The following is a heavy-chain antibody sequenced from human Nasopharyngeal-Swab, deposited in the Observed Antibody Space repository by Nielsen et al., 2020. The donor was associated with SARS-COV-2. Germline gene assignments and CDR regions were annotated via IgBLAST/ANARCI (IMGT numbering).Heavy chain of an antibody. CDR1: GYTFTSYY. CDR2: INPSGGST. J-gene: IGHJ3*02. V-gene: IGHV1-46*01. D-gene: IGHD3-22*01. Sequence: ASVKVSCKASGYTFTSYYMHWVGQAPGQGLEWMGIINPSGGSTSYAQKFQGRVTMTRDTSTSTVYMELSSLRSEDTAVYYCARALGDYYDSSVATGPDAFDIWGQGTMVTVSS. CDR3: ARALGDYYDSSVATGPDAFDI.